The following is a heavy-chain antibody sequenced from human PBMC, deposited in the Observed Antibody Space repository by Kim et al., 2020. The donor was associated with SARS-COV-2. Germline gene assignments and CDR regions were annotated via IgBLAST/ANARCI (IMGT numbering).Heavy chain of an antibody. CDR1: GFTFSSYG. V-gene: IGHV3-30*18. J-gene: IGHJ4*01. D-gene: IGHD2-2*01. Sequence: GGSLRLSCAASGFTFSSYGMHWVRQAPGKGLEWVAVISYDGSNKYYADSVKGRFTISRDNSKNTLYLQMNSLRAEDTAVYYCAKPIVVVPAATTVGFDY. CDR3: AKPIVVVPAATTVGFDY. CDR2: ISYDGSNK.